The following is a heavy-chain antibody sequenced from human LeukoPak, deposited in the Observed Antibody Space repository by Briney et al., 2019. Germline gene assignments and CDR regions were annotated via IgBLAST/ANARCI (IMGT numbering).Heavy chain of an antibody. CDR3: ARLDGYIDY. Sequence: GGSLRLSCAASGFTFSSYAMHWVRQAPGKGLEWVAVISYDGSNKYYADSVKGRFTISRDNSKNTLYLQINSLRAEDTAVYYCARLDGYIDYWGQGTLVTVSS. CDR1: GFTFSSYA. V-gene: IGHV3-30-3*01. D-gene: IGHD5-24*01. CDR2: ISYDGSNK. J-gene: IGHJ4*02.